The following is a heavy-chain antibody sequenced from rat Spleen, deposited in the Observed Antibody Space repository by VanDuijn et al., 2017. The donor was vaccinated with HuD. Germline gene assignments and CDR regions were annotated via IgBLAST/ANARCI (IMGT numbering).Heavy chain of an antibody. D-gene: IGHD1-2*01. CDR1: GFTLSDHY. J-gene: IGHJ3*01. V-gene: IGHV5-20*01. Sequence: EVQLVESDGDLVQPGGSLKLSCAASGFTLSDHYMAWVRQAPKKGLEWVAYISYDGDTTYYRDSVKGRFTISRDNAKSTLYLQMDSLRSEDTATYYCTTRPYYSSLNWFPYWGQGTLVTVSS. CDR2: ISYDGDTT. CDR3: TTRPYYSSLNWFPY.